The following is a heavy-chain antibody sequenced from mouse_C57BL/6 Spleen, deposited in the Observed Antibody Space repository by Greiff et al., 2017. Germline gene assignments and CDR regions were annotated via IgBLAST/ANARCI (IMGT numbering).Heavy chain of an antibody. CDR3: ARSGDYCGSSSDWYFDG. Sequence: EVQLQESVAELVRPGASVKLSCTASGFNIKNTYMHWVKQRPEQGLEWIGRIDPANGNTKYAPKFQGKATITADTSSNTAYLQLSSLTSEDTAIYYCARSGDYCGSSSDWYFDGWGTGTTVTVSS. CDR1: GFNIKNTY. CDR2: IDPANGNT. J-gene: IGHJ1*03. V-gene: IGHV14-3*01. D-gene: IGHD1-1*01.